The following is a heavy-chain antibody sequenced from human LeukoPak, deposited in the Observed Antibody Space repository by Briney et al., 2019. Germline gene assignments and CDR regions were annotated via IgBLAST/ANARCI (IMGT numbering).Heavy chain of an antibody. V-gene: IGHV4-59*01. Sequence: SETLSLPCTASGGSINGYYWSWIRQPPGKGLEGIANINYTGITTYNPSLKSRVTISVDTSRNQFSLSQSSVTAADTAVYYCARKADYGWFDPWGQGTLVTVSS. CDR1: GGSINGYY. CDR2: INYTGIT. J-gene: IGHJ5*02. D-gene: IGHD4-17*01. CDR3: ARKADYGWFDP.